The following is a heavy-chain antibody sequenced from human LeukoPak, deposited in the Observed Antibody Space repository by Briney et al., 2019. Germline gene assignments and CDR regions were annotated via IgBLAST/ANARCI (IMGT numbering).Heavy chain of an antibody. D-gene: IGHD2-8*01. Sequence: ASVKVSCKASGYTFTTYGIDWVRQAPGQGLEWMGWINPDTGVTKYAQKFQGRVTMTRDTSISTAYMELSRLRSDDTAVYYCARFYNGNQNFDYWGQGTLVAVSS. CDR2: INPDTGVT. CDR3: ARFYNGNQNFDY. CDR1: GYTFTTYG. V-gene: IGHV1-2*02. J-gene: IGHJ4*02.